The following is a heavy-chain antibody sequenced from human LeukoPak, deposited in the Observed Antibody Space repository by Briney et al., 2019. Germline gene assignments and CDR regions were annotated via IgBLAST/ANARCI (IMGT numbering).Heavy chain of an antibody. CDR2: INPDSGDT. J-gene: IGHJ4*02. D-gene: IGHD3-22*01. V-gene: IGHV1-2*02. Sequence: ASVKVSCKASGYVFTGYYMHWVRQAPGQGLEWMGWINPDSGDTNYAQKFQGRVTMTRDTSISTVHMELRRLRSDDTAVYYCARVRDYYDTSAYYFVYWGQGTLVTVSS. CDR1: GYVFTGYY. CDR3: ARVRDYYDTSAYYFVY.